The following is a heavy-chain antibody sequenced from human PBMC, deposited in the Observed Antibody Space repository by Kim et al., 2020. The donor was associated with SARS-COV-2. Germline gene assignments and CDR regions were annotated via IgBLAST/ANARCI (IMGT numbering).Heavy chain of an antibody. CDR3: ARKNDDGSGPEGLAY. Sequence: ASVKVSCKTSGYTFTSYHLTWVRHAPGQGLEWVGWISAYNGDALYAQKFRGRLTMTTDTSTSTAYLNLRGLRSDDTAIYFCARKNDDGSGPEGLAYWGQGTLVTVSS. V-gene: IGHV1-18*01. D-gene: IGHD5-12*01. CDR2: ISAYNGDA. J-gene: IGHJ4*02. CDR1: GYTFTSYH.